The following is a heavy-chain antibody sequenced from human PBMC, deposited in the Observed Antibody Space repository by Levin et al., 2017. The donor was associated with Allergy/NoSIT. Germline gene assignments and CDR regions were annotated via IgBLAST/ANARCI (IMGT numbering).Heavy chain of an antibody. CDR3: ARDYSVGYSSSTLDP. Sequence: GASVKVSCKASGYTFTSYGISWVRQAPGQGLEWMGWISAYNGNTNYAQKLQGRVTMTTDTSTSTAYMELRSLRSDDTAVYYCARDYSVGYSSSTLDPWGQGTLVTVSS. V-gene: IGHV1-18*01. D-gene: IGHD6-6*01. CDR1: GYTFTSYG. J-gene: IGHJ5*02. CDR2: ISAYNGNT.